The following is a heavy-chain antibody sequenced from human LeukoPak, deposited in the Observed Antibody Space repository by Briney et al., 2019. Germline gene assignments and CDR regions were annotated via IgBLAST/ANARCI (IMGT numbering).Heavy chain of an antibody. V-gene: IGHV3-23*01. J-gene: IGHJ4*02. CDR2: ICTSGDCT. Sequence: GGSLRLSCAASGFTFKNYGMSWVRQAPGKGLEWVSAICTSGDCTYYGDSVKGRFTISRDNSKNTVYLQMNSLRAEDTAVYYCAKDFGGAGSYYCPFDSWGQGTLVTVSS. CDR3: AKDFGGAGSYYCPFDS. D-gene: IGHD3-10*01. CDR1: GFTFKNYG.